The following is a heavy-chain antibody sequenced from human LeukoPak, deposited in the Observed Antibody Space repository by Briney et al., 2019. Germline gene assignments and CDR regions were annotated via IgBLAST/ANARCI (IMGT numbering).Heavy chain of an antibody. D-gene: IGHD4-17*01. CDR1: GDSISSSYY. CDR3: ARRNGNYEGNWFDP. V-gene: IGHV4-39*01. CDR2: IYYSGST. J-gene: IGHJ5*02. Sequence: PSETLSLTCTVSGDSISSSYYWGWIRQSPGKGLEWIGSIYYSGSTYYNPSLKSRLTISVDTSKNQFSPKLSSVTAADTAVYYCARRNGNYEGNWFDPWGQGTLVTVSS.